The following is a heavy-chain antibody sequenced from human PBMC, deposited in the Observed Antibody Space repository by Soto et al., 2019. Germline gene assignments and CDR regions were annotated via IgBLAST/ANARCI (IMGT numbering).Heavy chain of an antibody. V-gene: IGHV3-23*01. CDR2: ISGSGGST. CDR1: GFTFSSYA. D-gene: IGHD3-22*01. J-gene: IGHJ4*02. CDR3: AKHTFTYYYDSSGYSPPPNC. Sequence: GGSLRLSCAACGFTFSSYAMSWVRQAPGKGLEWVSAISGSGGSTYYADSAKGRFTISRDNSKNTLYLQMNSLRAEDTAVYYCAKHTFTYYYDSSGYSPPPNCWGQGTLVTVSS.